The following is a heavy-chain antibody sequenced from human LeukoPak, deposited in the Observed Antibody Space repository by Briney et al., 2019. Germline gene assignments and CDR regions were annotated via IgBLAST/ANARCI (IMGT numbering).Heavy chain of an antibody. J-gene: IGHJ4*02. V-gene: IGHV1-46*01. CDR2: INPGGGST. Sequence: GASVKVSCKASGYTFTSYYMHWVRQAPGQGLEWMGIINPGGGSTSYAQKFQGRVTMTRDTSTSTVYMELSSLRSEDTAVYYCARDYCTNGVCYPWTDWGQGTLVTVSS. CDR3: ARDYCTNGVCYPWTD. D-gene: IGHD2-8*01. CDR1: GYTFTSYY.